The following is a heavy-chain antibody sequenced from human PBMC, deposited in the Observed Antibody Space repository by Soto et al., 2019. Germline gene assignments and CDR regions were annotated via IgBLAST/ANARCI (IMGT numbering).Heavy chain of an antibody. CDR3: ARVWGGAFDI. V-gene: IGHV4-34*01. Sequence: LSLTCAVYGGSFSGYYWSWIRQPPGKGLEWIGEINHSGSTNYNPSLKSRVTISVDTSKNQFSLKLSSVTAADTAVYYCARVWGGAFDIWGQGTMVTVSS. J-gene: IGHJ3*02. CDR1: GGSFSGYY. D-gene: IGHD3-10*01. CDR2: INHSGST.